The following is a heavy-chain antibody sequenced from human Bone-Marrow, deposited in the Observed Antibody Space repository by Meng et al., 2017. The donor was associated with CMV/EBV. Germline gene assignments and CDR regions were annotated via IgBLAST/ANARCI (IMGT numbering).Heavy chain of an antibody. CDR3: VRLAVRGVIGP. J-gene: IGHJ5*02. CDR2: MNPNSGNA. D-gene: IGHD3-10*01. Sequence: ASVKVSCKASGYTFTSYDINWVRQASGQGLEWLGWMNPNSGNAGYAQKFQGRVTMTRDTSISTAYMELTSLTSEDTAVYFCVRLAVRGVIGPWGQGNLVHGAS. CDR1: GYTFTSYD. V-gene: IGHV1-8*01.